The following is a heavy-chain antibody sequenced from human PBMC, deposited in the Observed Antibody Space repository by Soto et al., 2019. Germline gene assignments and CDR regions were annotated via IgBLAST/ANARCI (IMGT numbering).Heavy chain of an antibody. CDR3: ATSYGSGYRAFDY. Sequence: QVQLVQSGAEVKRPGSSVKVCCKASGDTFSFYSINWVRQAPGLGLEWMGRVNPILSMSNYAQRFQGRVTMTADKSTSTAYMELSGLRSEDTAMYYCATSYGSGYRAFDYWGQGALVTVSS. CDR2: VNPILSMS. V-gene: IGHV1-69*04. J-gene: IGHJ4*02. D-gene: IGHD3-10*01. CDR1: GDTFSFYS.